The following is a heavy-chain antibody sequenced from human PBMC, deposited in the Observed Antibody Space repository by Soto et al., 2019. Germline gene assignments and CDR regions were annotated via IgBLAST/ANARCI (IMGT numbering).Heavy chain of an antibody. J-gene: IGHJ6*02. Sequence: PGGSLRLSCAASGFTFSSYGMHWVRQAPGKGLEWVAVIWYDGSNKYYADSVKGRFTISRDNSKNTLYLQMNSLRAEDTAVYYCARDRFWSGYYYYYYYGMDVWGQGTTVTVSS. CDR2: IWYDGSNK. CDR3: ARDRFWSGYYYYYYYGMDV. CDR1: GFTFSSYG. V-gene: IGHV3-33*01. D-gene: IGHD3-3*01.